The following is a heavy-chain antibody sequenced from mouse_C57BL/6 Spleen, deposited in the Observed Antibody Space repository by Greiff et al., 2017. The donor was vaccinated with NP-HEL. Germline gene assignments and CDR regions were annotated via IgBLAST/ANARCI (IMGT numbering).Heavy chain of an antibody. J-gene: IGHJ2*01. CDR2: ISYDGSN. CDR3: ARDPSGVLDY. CDR1: GYSITSGYY. Sequence: EVKLMESGPGLVKPSQSLSLTCSVTGYSITSGYYWNWIRQFPGNKLEWMGYISYDGSNNYNPSLKNRISITRDTSKNQFFLKLNSVTTEDTATYYCARDPSGVLDYWGQGTTLTVSS. V-gene: IGHV3-6*01. D-gene: IGHD6-1*01.